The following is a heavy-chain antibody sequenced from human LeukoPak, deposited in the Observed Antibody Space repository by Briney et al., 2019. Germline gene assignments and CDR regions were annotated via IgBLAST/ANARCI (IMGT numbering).Heavy chain of an antibody. Sequence: SETLSLTCAVYGGSFSGYYWSWIRQPPGKGLEWIGEINHSGSTNYNPSLKSRVTISVDTSKNQFSLKLSSVTAADTAVYYCARAVNYCSSTSCYSVLGYWGQGTLVTVSS. J-gene: IGHJ4*02. CDR2: INHSGST. CDR3: ARAVNYCSSTSCYSVLGY. CDR1: GGSFSGYY. V-gene: IGHV4-34*01. D-gene: IGHD2-2*01.